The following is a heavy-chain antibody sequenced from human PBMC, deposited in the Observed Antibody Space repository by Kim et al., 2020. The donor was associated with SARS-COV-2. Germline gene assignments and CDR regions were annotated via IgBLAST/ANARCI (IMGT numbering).Heavy chain of an antibody. V-gene: IGHV3-23*01. CDR2: T. Sequence: TFSAKSVKGRLNISRANSKNTLYLDVNGLRPEDTAVYFCAKDSSHYRFFDYWGQGTLVTVS. J-gene: IGHJ4*02. D-gene: IGHD6-6*01. CDR3: AKDSSHYRFFDY.